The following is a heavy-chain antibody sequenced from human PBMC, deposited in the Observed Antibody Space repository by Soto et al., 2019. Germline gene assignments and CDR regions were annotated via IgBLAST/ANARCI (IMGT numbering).Heavy chain of an antibody. CDR3: ARDRGAVAEKYFDF. D-gene: IGHD6-19*01. CDR1: GFNFNNRA. J-gene: IGHJ4*02. Sequence: QVQLVESGGGVVQPGTSLSLSCAASGFNFNNRAMHWVRQAPGKGLEWVAVISYDESNKYYADSVKGRFTISRDNSKNTLYLQMNSLRAEDTAVYFCARDRGAVAEKYFDFWGQGTLVTVSS. CDR2: ISYDESNK. V-gene: IGHV3-30-3*01.